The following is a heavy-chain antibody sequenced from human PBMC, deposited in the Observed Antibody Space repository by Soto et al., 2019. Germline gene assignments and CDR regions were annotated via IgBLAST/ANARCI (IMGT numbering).Heavy chain of an antibody. CDR3: ASRFGGYDYNYYYMDV. CDR1: GYSFTSYW. Sequence: PGESLKISCKASGYSFTSYWIGWVRQMPGKGLEWMGIIYPGDSETRYSPSFQGQVTISADKSISTAYLQWSSLKASDTAMYYCASRFGGYDYNYYYMDVWGKGTTVTVSS. D-gene: IGHD5-12*01. CDR2: IYPGDSET. V-gene: IGHV5-51*01. J-gene: IGHJ6*03.